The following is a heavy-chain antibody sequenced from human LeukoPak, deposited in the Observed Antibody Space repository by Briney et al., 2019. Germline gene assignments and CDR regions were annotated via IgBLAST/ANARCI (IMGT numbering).Heavy chain of an antibody. Sequence: GGSLRLSCAASGFTFSSYEMNWVRQAPGKGLEWVSSISSSSSYIYYADSVKGRFTISRDNSRNTLYLQMNSLRPDDTALYYCARDQASGSRRGDCDYWGQGTLVTVSS. V-gene: IGHV3-21*01. CDR3: ARDQASGSRRGDCDY. J-gene: IGHJ4*02. D-gene: IGHD1-26*01. CDR1: GFTFSSYE. CDR2: ISSSSSYI.